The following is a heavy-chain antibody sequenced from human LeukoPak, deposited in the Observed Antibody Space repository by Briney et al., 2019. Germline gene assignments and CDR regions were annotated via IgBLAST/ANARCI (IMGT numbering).Heavy chain of an antibody. V-gene: IGHV3-74*01. Sequence: GGSLRLSCAASGFTFSSYWMRWVRHTPGKGLVWVSGINGGGGSTCYADSVKGRFTISRANAKNTLYLQMNSLRAEGTVVYYCARFYCSSTSCLEDYWGQGTLVTVSS. CDR3: ARFYCSSTSCLEDY. J-gene: IGHJ4*02. CDR2: INGGGGST. CDR1: GFTFSSYW. D-gene: IGHD2-2*01.